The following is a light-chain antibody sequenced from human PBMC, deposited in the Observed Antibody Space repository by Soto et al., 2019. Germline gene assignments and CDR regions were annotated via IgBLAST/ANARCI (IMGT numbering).Light chain of an antibody. CDR1: QSISRY. CDR3: QQYGSSPPT. V-gene: IGKV3-20*01. CDR2: SAS. Sequence: IVLTQSPGTLSLSPGERTTLSCRASQSISRYLAWYQQKPGQGPRLLIYSASSRATGTPDRFSGSGSGTDFTLTINRLEPEDFALYYCQQYGSSPPTFGQGTKVEIK. J-gene: IGKJ1*01.